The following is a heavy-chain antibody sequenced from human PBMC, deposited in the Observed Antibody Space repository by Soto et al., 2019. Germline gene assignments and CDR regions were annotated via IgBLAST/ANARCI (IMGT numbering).Heavy chain of an antibody. CDR3: ARGRAASAAV. CDR1: GGSFTTAGYS. J-gene: IGHJ4*02. V-gene: IGHV4-30-2*06. CDR2: IYLSGTA. Sequence: SETLSLTCRASGGSFTTAGYSWTWIRQSPGQGLEWIGYIYLSGTAYYNPSLQSRVTISVDRSKNYFSLNLTSATAADTAIYYCARGRAASAAVGGQGTLVTVSS. D-gene: IGHD6-25*01.